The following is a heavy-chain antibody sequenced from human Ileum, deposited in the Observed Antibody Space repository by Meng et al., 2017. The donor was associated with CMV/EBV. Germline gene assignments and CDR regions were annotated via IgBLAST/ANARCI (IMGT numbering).Heavy chain of an antibody. CDR1: FPFRSYG. CDR3: AREQRPTIFGAHKGSDY. V-gene: IGHV3-74*01. D-gene: IGHD3-3*01. Sequence: FPFRSYGMHGVRHARGKGLGWVSRINREGSSTSYEDSVKGRFTISRDNAKNTLYLKMNSMRAEDTAVYYCAREQRPTIFGAHKGSDYWGQGTLVTVSS. J-gene: IGHJ4*02. CDR2: INREGSST.